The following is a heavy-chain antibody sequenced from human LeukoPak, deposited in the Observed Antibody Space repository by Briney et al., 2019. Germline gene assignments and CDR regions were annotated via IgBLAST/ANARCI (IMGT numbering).Heavy chain of an antibody. CDR1: GFTFSSYS. V-gene: IGHV3-48*04. CDR2: ISSSSSTI. D-gene: IGHD3-16*01. CDR3: ARVGWGNFDY. Sequence: GGSLRLSCAASGFTFSSYSMNWVRQAPGKGLEWVSYISSSSSTIYYADSVKGRFTISRDNAKNSLYLQTNSLRAEDTAVYYCARVGWGNFDYWGQGTLVTVSS. J-gene: IGHJ4*02.